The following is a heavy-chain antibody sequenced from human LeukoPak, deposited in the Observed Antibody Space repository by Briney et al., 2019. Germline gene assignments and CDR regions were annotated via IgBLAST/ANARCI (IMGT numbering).Heavy chain of an antibody. V-gene: IGHV3-30*02. CDR2: IRYDGSNK. Sequence: PGGSLRLSCAASGFTFSSYGMHWVRQAPGKGLEWVAFIRYDGSNKYYADSVKGRFTISRDNSKNTLYLQMNSLRAEDTAVYYCAKDHDYGVGVDYWGQGTLVTVSS. CDR3: AKDHDYGVGVDY. J-gene: IGHJ4*02. CDR1: GFTFSSYG. D-gene: IGHD4-17*01.